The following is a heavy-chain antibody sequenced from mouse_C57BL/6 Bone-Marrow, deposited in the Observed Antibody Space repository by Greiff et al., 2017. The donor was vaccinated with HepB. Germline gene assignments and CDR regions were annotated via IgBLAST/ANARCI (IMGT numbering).Heavy chain of an antibody. Sequence: QVQLQQPGAELVMPGASVKLSCKASGYTFTSYWMHWVKQRPGQGLEWIGEIDPSDSYTNYNQKFKGKSTLTVDKSSSTAYMQLSSLTSEDSAVYYCARGGLLRDWGQGTTLTVSS. CDR3: ARGGLLRD. V-gene: IGHV1-69*01. D-gene: IGHD2-3*01. CDR2: IDPSDSYT. CDR1: GYTFTSYW. J-gene: IGHJ2*01.